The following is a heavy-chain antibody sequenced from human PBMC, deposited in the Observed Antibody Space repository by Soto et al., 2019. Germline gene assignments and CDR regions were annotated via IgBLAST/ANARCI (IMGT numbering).Heavy chain of an antibody. Sequence: EVQLLGSGGGLVQPGGSLRLSCAASGLTFSTYAMSWVRQAPGKGLEWVSSISGNGANTYYTDSVKGRFIISRDTSNTTTFLQMNSLSAENTSLYYCAKERPSYYGSAGGYYRAGGDYWGQGTRVTVSS. J-gene: IGHJ4*02. CDR3: AKERPSYYGSAGGYYRAGGDY. CDR2: ISGNGANT. D-gene: IGHD3-10*01. CDR1: GLTFSTYA. V-gene: IGHV3-23*01.